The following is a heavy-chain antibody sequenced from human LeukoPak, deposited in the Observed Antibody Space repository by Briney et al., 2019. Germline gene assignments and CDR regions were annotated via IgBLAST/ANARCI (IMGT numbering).Heavy chain of an antibody. V-gene: IGHV4-34*01. Sequence: SETLSLTCAVYGGSFSGYYWSWIRQPPGKGLEWIGEINHSGSTNYNPSLKSRVTISVDTSKNQFSLKLSSVTAADTAVYYCARGLGIVATTEYYFDYWGRGTLVTVSS. D-gene: IGHD5-12*01. CDR1: GGSFSGYY. CDR3: ARGLGIVATTEYYFDY. J-gene: IGHJ4*02. CDR2: INHSGST.